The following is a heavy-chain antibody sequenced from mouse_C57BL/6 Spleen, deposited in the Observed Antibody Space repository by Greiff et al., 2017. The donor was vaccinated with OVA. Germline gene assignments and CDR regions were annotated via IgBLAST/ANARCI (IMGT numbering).Heavy chain of an antibody. CDR2: ISDGGSYT. CDR1: GFTFSSYA. J-gene: IGHJ2*01. CDR3: ARGLYGYYFDY. Sequence: EVQLVESGGGLVKPGGSLKLSCAASGFTFSSYAMSWVRQTPEKRLEWVATISDGGSYTYYPDNVKGRFTISRDNAKNNLYLQMSHLKSEDTAMYYCARGLYGYYFDYWGQGTTLTVSS. D-gene: IGHD1-1*01. V-gene: IGHV5-4*01.